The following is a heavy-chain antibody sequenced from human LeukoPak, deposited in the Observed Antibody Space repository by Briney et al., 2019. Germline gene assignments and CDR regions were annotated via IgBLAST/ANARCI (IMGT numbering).Heavy chain of an antibody. J-gene: IGHJ4*02. CDR2: IIGSGTTI. CDR3: ARDLMGPNDY. D-gene: IGHD3-10*01. V-gene: IGHV3-48*03. Sequence: PGGSLRLSCAASGFTFSSYEMNWVRQAPGKGLEWLSYIIGSGTTIYYADSVRGRSTISRDNAKNSLYLQMNSLRAEDTAVYYCARDLMGPNDYWGQGTLVTVSS. CDR1: GFTFSSYE.